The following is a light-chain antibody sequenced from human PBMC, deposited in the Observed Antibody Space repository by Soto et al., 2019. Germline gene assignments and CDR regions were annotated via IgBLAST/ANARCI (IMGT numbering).Light chain of an antibody. CDR2: GAS. J-gene: IGKJ1*01. CDR3: QQYNNWPPWT. V-gene: IGKV3-15*01. CDR1: QSVSSN. Sequence: EIVMTQSPATLSVSPGERATISCRASQSVSSNLAWYQQKPGQAPRLLIYGASTRATGIPARFSGSGSRTEFTLTISSLQSEDFAVYYCQQYNNWPPWTFGPGTKVDIK.